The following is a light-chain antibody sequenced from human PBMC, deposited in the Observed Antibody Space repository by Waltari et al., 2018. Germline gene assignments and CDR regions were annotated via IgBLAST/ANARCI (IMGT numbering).Light chain of an antibody. J-gene: IGKJ3*01. CDR3: QQSYRPPFT. CDR2: SAS. CDR1: QSISNY. Sequence: DIQMTQSPSSLSASVGDRVTITCRASQSISNYLNWYQHKPGTAPKLLIYSASSLQSGVPSRFSGSGSGTDFTLTINSLQPEDFATYCCQQSYRPPFTFGPGTELDVK. V-gene: IGKV1-39*01.